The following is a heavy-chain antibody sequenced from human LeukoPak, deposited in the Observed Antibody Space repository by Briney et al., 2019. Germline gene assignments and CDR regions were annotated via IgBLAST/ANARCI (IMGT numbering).Heavy chain of an antibody. CDR3: ARAPYGDYAFDY. D-gene: IGHD4-17*01. J-gene: IGHJ4*02. CDR1: GGSISSYY. V-gene: IGHV4-59*01. CDR2: IYYSGST. Sequence: SETLSLTCTASGGSISSYYWSWIRQPPGKGLEWIGYIYYSGSTNYNPSLKSRVTISVDTSKNQFSLKLSSVTAADTAVYYCARAPYGDYAFDYWGQGTLVTVSS.